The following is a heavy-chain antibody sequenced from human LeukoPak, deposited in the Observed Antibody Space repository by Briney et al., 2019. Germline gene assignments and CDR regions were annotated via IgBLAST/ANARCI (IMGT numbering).Heavy chain of an antibody. J-gene: IGHJ4*02. D-gene: IGHD3-22*01. CDR2: INPNSGGT. Sequence: ASVKVSCKASGYTFTGYYMHWVRQAPGQGLEWMGWINPNSGGTNYAQKFQGRVTMTRDTSISTAYMELSRLRSDDTAVYYCASHYYDSSGPRDYWGQGTLVTVSS. V-gene: IGHV1-2*02. CDR3: ASHYYDSSGPRDY. CDR1: GYTFTGYY.